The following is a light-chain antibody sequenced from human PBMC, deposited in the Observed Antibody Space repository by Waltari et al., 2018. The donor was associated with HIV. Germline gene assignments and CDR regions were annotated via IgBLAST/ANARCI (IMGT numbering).Light chain of an antibody. CDR2: RDT. J-gene: IGLJ2*01. Sequence: SVLTQPPSASGTPGQKVTISCSGSSSNIGSNSVFWYQQLPGAAPKLLIYRDTQWSWLVADRFSGSKSGTSVSLSISGLRSEGEAVYSCSTWDDSLIGVLFGGGTNLNVL. CDR3: STWDDSLIGVL. CDR1: SSNIGSNS. V-gene: IGLV1-47*01.